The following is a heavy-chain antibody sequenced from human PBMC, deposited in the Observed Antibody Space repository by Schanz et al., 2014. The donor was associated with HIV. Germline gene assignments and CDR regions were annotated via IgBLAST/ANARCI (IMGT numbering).Heavy chain of an antibody. J-gene: IGHJ4*02. CDR2: ISSGGSDI. Sequence: EVQLVESGGGLVKPGGSLRLSCAASGFTFGSFTMTWVRQAPGTGLEWVSSISSGGSDIYYADSVKGRLTISRDNPKNMLYLQMNTVTAEDTAIYFCTRDVLYYGGYYFDSWGQGILVTVSS. D-gene: IGHD1-26*01. CDR1: GFTFGSFT. V-gene: IGHV3-21*01. CDR3: TRDVLYYGGYYFDS.